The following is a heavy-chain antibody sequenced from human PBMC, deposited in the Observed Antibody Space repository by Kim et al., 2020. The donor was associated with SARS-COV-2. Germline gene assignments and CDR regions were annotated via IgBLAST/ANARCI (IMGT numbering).Heavy chain of an antibody. Sequence: GGSLRLSCAASGFTFSSYAMSWVRQAPGKGLEWVSAISGSGGSTYYADSVKGRFTISRDNSKNTLYLQMNSLRAEDTAVYYCAKDEQQLETNYYYYYGMGVWGQGTTVTVSS. D-gene: IGHD6-13*01. CDR3: AKDEQQLETNYYYYYGMGV. V-gene: IGHV3-23*01. CDR2: ISGSGGST. CDR1: GFTFSSYA. J-gene: IGHJ6*02.